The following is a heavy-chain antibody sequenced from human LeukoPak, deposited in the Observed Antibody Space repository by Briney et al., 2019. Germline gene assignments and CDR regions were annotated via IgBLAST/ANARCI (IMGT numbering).Heavy chain of an antibody. V-gene: IGHV4-34*01. D-gene: IGHD3-3*01. CDR3: ARHSRVRDFWSGYYRRGNWFDP. CDR1: GGSFSGYY. CDR2: INHSGST. J-gene: IGHJ5*02. Sequence: NASETLSLTCAVYGGSFSGYYWSWIRQPPGKGLEWIGEINHSGSTNYNPSLKSRVTISVDTSKNQFSLKLSSVTAADTAVYYCARHSRVRDFWSGYYRRGNWFDPWGQGTLVTVSS.